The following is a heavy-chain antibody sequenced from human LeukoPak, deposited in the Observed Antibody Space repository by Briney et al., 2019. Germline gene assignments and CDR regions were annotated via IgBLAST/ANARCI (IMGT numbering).Heavy chain of an antibody. J-gene: IGHJ4*02. CDR1: GFTFSSYW. Sequence: QPGGSLRLSCAASGFTFSSYWMHWVRQAPGKGLVWVSRINSDGSSTSYADSVKGRFTISRDNAKNTLYLQMNSLRAEDTAVYYCARVPMTYYDFWSGYYLDAPFDYWGQGTLVTVSS. CDR3: ARVPMTYYDFWSGYYLDAPFDY. CDR2: INSDGSST. V-gene: IGHV3-74*01. D-gene: IGHD3-3*01.